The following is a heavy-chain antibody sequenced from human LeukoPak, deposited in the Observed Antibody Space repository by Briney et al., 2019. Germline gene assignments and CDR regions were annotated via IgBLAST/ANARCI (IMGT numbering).Heavy chain of an antibody. J-gene: IGHJ4*02. CDR2: INHSGST. CDR1: GGSSSGYY. CDR3: ARGPVCSSTSCLFDY. D-gene: IGHD2-2*01. Sequence: SETLSLTCAVYGGSSSGYYWSWTRQPPGKGLEWIGEINHSGSTNYNPSLKSRVTISVDTSKNQFSLKLSSVTAADTAVYYCARGPVCSSTSCLFDYWGQGTLVTVSS. V-gene: IGHV4-34*01.